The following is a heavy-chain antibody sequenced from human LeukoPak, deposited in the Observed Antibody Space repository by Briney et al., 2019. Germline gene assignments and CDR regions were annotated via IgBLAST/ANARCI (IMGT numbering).Heavy chain of an antibody. Sequence: GSLRLSCAVSGITLTNYGMTWVRQAPGRGLEWVAGISDTGGRTNYADSVRGRFTISRDNPKNTLYLQMNSLRAEDTAVYFCAKRGVVIRVILVGFHKEAYYFDSWGQGALVTVSS. CDR3: AKRGVVIRVILVGFHKEAYYFDS. CDR2: ISDTGGRT. CDR1: GITLTNYG. J-gene: IGHJ4*02. D-gene: IGHD3-22*01. V-gene: IGHV3-23*01.